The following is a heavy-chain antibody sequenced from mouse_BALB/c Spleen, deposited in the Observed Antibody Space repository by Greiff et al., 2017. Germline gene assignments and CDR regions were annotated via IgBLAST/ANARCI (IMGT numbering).Heavy chain of an antibody. V-gene: IGHV1-5*01. CDR1: GYSFTSYW. D-gene: IGHD1-1*01. CDR3: TRRGLYGYFDY. CDR2: IYPGNSDT. Sequence: EVQLQQSGTVLARPGASVKMSCKASGYSFTSYWMHWVKQRPGQGLEWIGAIYPGNSDTSYNQKFKGKAKLTAVTSASTAYMELSSLTNEDSAVYYCTRRGLYGYFDYWGQGTTLTVSS. J-gene: IGHJ2*01.